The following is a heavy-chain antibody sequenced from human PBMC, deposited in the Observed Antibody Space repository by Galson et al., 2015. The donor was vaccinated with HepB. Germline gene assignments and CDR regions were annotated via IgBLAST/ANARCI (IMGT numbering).Heavy chain of an antibody. V-gene: IGHV3-30-3*01. J-gene: IGHJ3*02. CDR3: ARAHVDGGIAVAGDAFDM. CDR2: MSYDGSNK. CDR1: GFTFSTYA. D-gene: IGHD6-19*01. Sequence: SLRLSCAASGFTFSTYAMHWVRQAPGKGLEWVAVMSYDGSNKYYADSVEGRFTISRDNSKNTLYLQMNSLRAEDTAVYYCARAHVDGGIAVAGDAFDMWGQGTMVTVSS.